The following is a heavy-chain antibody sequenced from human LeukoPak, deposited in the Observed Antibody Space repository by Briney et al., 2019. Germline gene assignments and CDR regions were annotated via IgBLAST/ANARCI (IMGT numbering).Heavy chain of an antibody. V-gene: IGHV3-7*03. D-gene: IGHD6-6*01. CDR2: IKTDGSEK. CDR1: GFTFSNYW. J-gene: IGHJ3*02. CDR3: ARDYSSSFQDAFDI. Sequence: GGSLRLSCEGSGFTFSNYWMGWVRQAPGKGLQWVANIKTDGSEKYYVDSVKGRFTISRDNAKNSLYLQMNSLRAEDTAVYYCARDYSSSFQDAFDIWGQGTMVTVSS.